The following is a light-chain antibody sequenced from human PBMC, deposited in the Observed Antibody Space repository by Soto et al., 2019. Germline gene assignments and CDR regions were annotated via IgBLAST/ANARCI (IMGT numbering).Light chain of an antibody. CDR3: QQYNNWPQT. V-gene: IGKV3-15*01. J-gene: IGKJ1*01. CDR1: QSVSSN. Sequence: EVVLTQSPATLPLSPGERATLSCRASQSVSSNLAWYQQKPGQAPRLLIYGASTRATGIPARFSGSGSGTEFTLTISSLQSEDFAVYYCQQYNNWPQTFGQGTKVDI. CDR2: GAS.